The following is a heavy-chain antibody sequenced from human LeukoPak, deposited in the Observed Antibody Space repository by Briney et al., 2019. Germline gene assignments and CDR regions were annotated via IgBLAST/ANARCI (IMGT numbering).Heavy chain of an antibody. D-gene: IGHD5-24*01. CDR1: GFTFSSYG. Sequence: PGGSLRLSCAASGFTFSSYGMHWVRQAPGKGLEWVAFIRYDGSNKYYADSVKGRFTISRDNSKNTLYLQMNSLRAEDTAVYYXXXXWRDGYNKVFDWWGQGTLVAVSS. J-gene: IGHJ4*02. CDR2: IRYDGSNK. CDR3: XXXWRDGYNKVFDW. V-gene: IGHV3-30*02.